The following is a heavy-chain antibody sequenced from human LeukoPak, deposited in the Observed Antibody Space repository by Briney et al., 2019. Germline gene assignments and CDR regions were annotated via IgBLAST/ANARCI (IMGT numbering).Heavy chain of an antibody. Sequence: PGGSVRLSCAASGLTFSNHCMSWVRQAPGMGLEWVANIKQDGGDTYYMNSGKGRFTISRDNAKNALYLHMSRLRVEDTAEYYCASLGSGYYVNFFDPWGQGTLVTVSS. CDR1: GLTFSNHC. V-gene: IGHV3-7*01. CDR2: IKQDGGDT. J-gene: IGHJ5*02. D-gene: IGHD3-3*01. CDR3: ASLGSGYYVNFFDP.